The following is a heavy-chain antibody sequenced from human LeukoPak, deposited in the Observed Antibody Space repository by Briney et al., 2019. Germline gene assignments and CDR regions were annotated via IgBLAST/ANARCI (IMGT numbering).Heavy chain of an antibody. V-gene: IGHV4-39*01. CDR3: ARLLWFGEQVDY. J-gene: IGHJ4*02. CDR2: IYYSGST. CDR1: GGSISSSSYY. D-gene: IGHD3-10*01. Sequence: PSETLSLTCTISGGSISSSSYYWGWIRQPPGKGLEWIGSIYYSGSTYYNPSLKSRVTISVDTSKNQFSLKLSSVTAADTAVYYCARLLWFGEQVDYWGQGTLVTVSS.